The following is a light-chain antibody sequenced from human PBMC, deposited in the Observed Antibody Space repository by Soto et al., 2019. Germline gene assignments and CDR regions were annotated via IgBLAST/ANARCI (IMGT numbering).Light chain of an antibody. J-gene: IGKJ3*01. CDR2: KAS. Sequence: IQMTQSPSTLSASVGDRVTITCRASLSISSWLAWYQQKPGKAPKLLIYKASSLESGVPSRFSGSGSGTDFTLTITSLQPEDFATYFCQQTYTMPETFGPGTKVDIK. CDR3: QQTYTMPET. CDR1: LSISSW. V-gene: IGKV1-5*03.